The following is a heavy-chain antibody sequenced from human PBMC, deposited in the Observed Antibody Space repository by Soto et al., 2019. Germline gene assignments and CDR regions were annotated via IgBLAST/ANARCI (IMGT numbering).Heavy chain of an antibody. CDR2: IYYSGST. J-gene: IGHJ4*02. D-gene: IGHD1-26*01. CDR3: ARRYGGNFDY. Sequence: SEALSLTCTVSGGSISSYYWSWIRQPPGKGLEWIGYIYYSGSTNYNPSLKSRVTISVDTSKNQFSLKLTSVTAADTAVYYCARRYGGNFDYWGQGTLVTVS. CDR1: GGSISSYY. V-gene: IGHV4-59*01.